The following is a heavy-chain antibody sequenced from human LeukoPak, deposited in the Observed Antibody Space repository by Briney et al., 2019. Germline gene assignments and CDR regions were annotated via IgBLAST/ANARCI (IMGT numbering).Heavy chain of an antibody. V-gene: IGHV3-7*01. J-gene: IGHJ4*02. D-gene: IGHD6-19*01. CDR2: IKQDGSEK. CDR1: GFTFSSYW. Sequence: GGSLRLSCAASGFTFSSYWMSWVRQAPGKGLEWVANIKQDGSEKYYVDSVKGRFTISRVNAKNSLYLQMNSLRAEDTAVYYCASSLLSSGWYGGDYFDYWGQGTLVTVSS. CDR3: ASSLLSSGWYGGDYFDY.